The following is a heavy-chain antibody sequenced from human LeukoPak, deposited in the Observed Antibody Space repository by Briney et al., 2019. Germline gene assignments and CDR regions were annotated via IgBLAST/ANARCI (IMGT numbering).Heavy chain of an antibody. Sequence: GGPLRLSCAASGFTFSSYYTNWVRQAPGKGLEWVSSITTSSSYIYYADSVKGRFTISRDNAKNSLYLQMNSLRAEDTAVYYCARDLGGYSYGSHFDYWGQGTLVTVSS. CDR3: ARDLGGYSYGSHFDY. CDR2: ITTSSSYI. J-gene: IGHJ4*02. V-gene: IGHV3-21*01. CDR1: GFTFSSYY. D-gene: IGHD5-18*01.